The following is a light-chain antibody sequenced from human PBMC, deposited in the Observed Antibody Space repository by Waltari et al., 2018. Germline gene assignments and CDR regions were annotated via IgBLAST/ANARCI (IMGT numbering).Light chain of an antibody. CDR2: WAS. V-gene: IGKV4-1*01. Sequence: DIVMTQSPDSLAVSLGERATINCKSSQSVLYSSNNKNYLAWYQQKPGQRPKLLIYWASTRESGVPDRFSGSGSGTDFTLTISSLQSEDVAVYYCQQYNSTPPGTFGQGTKVEIK. CDR3: QQYNSTPPGT. J-gene: IGKJ1*01. CDR1: QSVLYSSNNKNY.